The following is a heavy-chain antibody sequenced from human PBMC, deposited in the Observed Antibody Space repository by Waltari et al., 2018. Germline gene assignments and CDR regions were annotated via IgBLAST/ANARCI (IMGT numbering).Heavy chain of an antibody. D-gene: IGHD3-3*01. Sequence: VESGGGLVQPGGSLRLSCAASGFPFSNYWMSWVRQAPGKGLEWVANIKPDGTEKYYVASVWGRFTISRDNTQNSLSLQLSTLRDEDSGRYFCARDWSGSGRGINFWGQGTLVTVSS. CDR2: IKPDGTEK. CDR1: GFPFSNYW. V-gene: IGHV3-7*01. J-gene: IGHJ4*02. CDR3: ARDWSGSGRGINF.